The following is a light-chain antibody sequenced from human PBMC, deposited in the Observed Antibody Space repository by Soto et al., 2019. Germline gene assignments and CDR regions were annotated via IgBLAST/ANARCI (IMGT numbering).Light chain of an antibody. Sequence: DIQMTQSPSSLSASVGDRVTITCQASQDISNYLNWYQQKPGKAPKLLIYDASNLETGVPSRFSGSGSGTDFTFTISSLQPEDNATYYWQQYDNLLFTFVPGTKVDIK. CDR3: QQYDNLLFT. CDR1: QDISNY. CDR2: DAS. J-gene: IGKJ3*01. V-gene: IGKV1-33*01.